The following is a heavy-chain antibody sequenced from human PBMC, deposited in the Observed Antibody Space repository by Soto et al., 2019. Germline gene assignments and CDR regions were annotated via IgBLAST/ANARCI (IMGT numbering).Heavy chain of an antibody. V-gene: IGHV3-23*01. CDR3: AKPSNYDFWSGYPLNWFDP. J-gene: IGHJ5*02. D-gene: IGHD3-3*01. CDR1: GFTFSSYA. CDR2: ISGSGGST. Sequence: GGSLRLSCAASGFTFSSYAMSWVRQAPGKGLEWVSAISGSGGSTYYADSVKGRFTISRGNSKNTLYLQMNSLRAEDTAVYYCAKPSNYDFWSGYPLNWFDPWGQGTLVTVSS.